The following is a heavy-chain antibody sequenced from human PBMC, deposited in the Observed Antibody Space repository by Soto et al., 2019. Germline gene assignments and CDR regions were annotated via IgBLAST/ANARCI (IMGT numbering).Heavy chain of an antibody. Sequence: QLQLVQSGVEVKKPGSSLKVSCQASGDTLTSYGISWVRQAPGQGLEWMGWVSPYSGNTNYSPKVQGRVTLTTDTTTSTAYMGLRSLTSDDTAVYYCAAGTFLGPWQYWGQGTLVTVSS. J-gene: IGHJ4*02. V-gene: IGHV1-18*01. CDR2: VSPYSGNT. CDR3: AAGTFLGPWQY. CDR1: GDTLTSYG. D-gene: IGHD3-10*01.